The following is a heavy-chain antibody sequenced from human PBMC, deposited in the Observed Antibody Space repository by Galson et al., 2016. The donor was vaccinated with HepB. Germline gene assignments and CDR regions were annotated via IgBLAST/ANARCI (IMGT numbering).Heavy chain of an antibody. V-gene: IGHV3-7*01. CDR3: ARDSGYNEHGGFDN. CDR1: GFSFSSSW. J-gene: IGHJ4*02. CDR2: IKEDGSKE. Sequence: SLRLSCAASGFSFSSSWMSWVRQAPGKGLEWVANIKEDGSKEYYVDSVKGRFTVSRDNAKNSLYLQMNNLRAEDTAVYYCARDSGYNEHGGFDNWGQGTLVTVSS. D-gene: IGHD5-12*01.